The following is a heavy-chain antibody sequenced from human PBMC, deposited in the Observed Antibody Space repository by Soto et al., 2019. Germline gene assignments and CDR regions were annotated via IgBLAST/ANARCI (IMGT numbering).Heavy chain of an antibody. CDR3: ARMATFGSLNWFDP. V-gene: IGHV1-8*01. Sequence: QVQLVQSGAEVREPGASVKVSCKASGYSFTNNDVSWVRQATGQGLEWMGWMNPGSGDTGYAQKFQGRVTMTRDTSIAIAYMELSSLRSDDTAIYYCARMATFGSLNWFDPWGQGTLVTV. J-gene: IGHJ5*02. CDR2: MNPGSGDT. D-gene: IGHD3-16*01. CDR1: GYSFTNND.